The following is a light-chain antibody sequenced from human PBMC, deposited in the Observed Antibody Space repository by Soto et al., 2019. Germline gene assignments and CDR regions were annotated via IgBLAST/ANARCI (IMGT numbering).Light chain of an antibody. CDR3: QQYGNSPAIT. CDR2: AAS. CDR1: QSFRGL. V-gene: IGKV3-20*01. J-gene: IGKJ5*01. Sequence: EVVLTQSPVTLSLSPGERATLSCRVSQSFRGLLAWYQQKPGQAPRLLIYAASSRATGIPDRFSGSGSGTDFTLTVSRLEPADFAVYYCQQYGNSPAITFGQGTRLEVK.